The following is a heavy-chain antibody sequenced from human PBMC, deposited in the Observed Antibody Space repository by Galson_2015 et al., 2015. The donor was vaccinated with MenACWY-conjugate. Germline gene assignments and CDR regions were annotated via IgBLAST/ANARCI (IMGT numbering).Heavy chain of an antibody. V-gene: IGHV1-18*01. CDR3: ARGLSGSGYDSQQLVPDY. CDR2: ISVYNSNT. CDR1: GYTFTSYG. Sequence: SVKVSCKASGYTFTSYGISWVRQAPGQGLEWMGWISVYNSNTNYAQKFQGRVTMTTDTSTSTAYMELRSLTSDDTAVYYCARGLSGSGYDSQQLVPDYWGQGTLVTVSS. D-gene: IGHD5-12*01. J-gene: IGHJ4*02.